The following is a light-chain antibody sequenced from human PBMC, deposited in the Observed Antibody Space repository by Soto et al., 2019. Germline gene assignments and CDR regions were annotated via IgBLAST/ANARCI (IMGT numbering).Light chain of an antibody. Sequence: DIVMTQSPLSLPVTPGEPASISCRSSQSLLHSNGYTYLDWYLQRPGQSPQLLIYLGSYRASGVPDRFSGSGSGTDFTLKISRVEAGDVGVYYCMQTLLTWTFGQGTKVAIK. CDR1: QSLLHSNGYTY. J-gene: IGKJ1*01. CDR3: MQTLLTWT. CDR2: LGS. V-gene: IGKV2-28*01.